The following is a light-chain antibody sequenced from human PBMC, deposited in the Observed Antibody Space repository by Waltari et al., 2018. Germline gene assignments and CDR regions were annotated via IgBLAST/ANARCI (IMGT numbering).Light chain of an antibody. CDR3: QVWDANTDPGV. CDR1: NIESKS. J-gene: IGLJ1*01. Sequence: SYVLTQPPSVAVAPGETARVTCGGNNIESKSVHWYQQKPGQAPVLVISYDSDRPSGIPERFSGSNLGDTATLTISRVEAGDEADYYCQVWDANTDPGVFGTGTEVTVL. CDR2: YDS. V-gene: IGLV3-21*01.